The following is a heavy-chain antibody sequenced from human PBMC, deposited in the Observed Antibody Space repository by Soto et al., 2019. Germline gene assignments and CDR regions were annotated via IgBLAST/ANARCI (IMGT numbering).Heavy chain of an antibody. J-gene: IGHJ4*02. D-gene: IGHD4-17*01. Sequence: GGSLRLSCAAFGFTFSSYAMSWVRQAPGKGLEWVSAISGSGGSTYYADSVKGRFTISRDNSKNTLYLQMNSLRAEDTAVYYCAKRLSYYGDIDYWGQGTLVTVSS. CDR2: ISGSGGST. V-gene: IGHV3-23*01. CDR1: GFTFSSYA. CDR3: AKRLSYYGDIDY.